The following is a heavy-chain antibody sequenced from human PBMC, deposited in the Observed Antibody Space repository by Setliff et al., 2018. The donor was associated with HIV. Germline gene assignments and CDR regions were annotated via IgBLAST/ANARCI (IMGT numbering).Heavy chain of an antibody. V-gene: IGHV1-3*01. J-gene: IGHJ4*02. Sequence: GASVKVSCKAFGYTFSTNAIHWVRQAPGQRLEWMGYINAGDDNTRYSEKFQGRVTITRDTSANTAYMELSSLRSEDTAVYYCARGSCSGCYLSENWGLGTLVTVSS. D-gene: IGHD6-19*01. CDR2: INAGDDNT. CDR1: GYTFSTNA. CDR3: ARGSCSGCYLSEN.